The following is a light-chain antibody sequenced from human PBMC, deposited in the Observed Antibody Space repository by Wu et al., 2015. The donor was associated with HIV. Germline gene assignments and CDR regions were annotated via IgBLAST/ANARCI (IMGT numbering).Light chain of an antibody. V-gene: IGKV3-15*01. J-gene: IGKJ1*01. CDR1: QTLSSN. CDR3: HQYNDWPRT. CDR2: GAS. Sequence: IVMTQSPATLSVSPGERATLSCRASQTLSSNVAWYQQKPGQAPRLLIYGASTRATGIPARFSGSVSGTEFTLTITSLQSEDFAVYYCHQYNDWPRTFGQGTRWNSN.